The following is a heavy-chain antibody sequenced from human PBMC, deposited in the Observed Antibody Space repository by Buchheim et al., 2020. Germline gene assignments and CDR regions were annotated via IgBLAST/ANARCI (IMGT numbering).Heavy chain of an antibody. J-gene: IGHJ4*02. CDR3: ARTSSFDY. CDR2: INPDSGGT. Sequence: QVQLVQSGAEVKKPGASVEVSCKASGFTLTGYYMHWVRQAPGQGLEWMGWINPDSGGTNYAQKFQGRVNMTRDTSITTAYMELSSLTSDDSAVYYCARTSSFDYWGQGTL. CDR1: GFTLTGYY. V-gene: IGHV1-2*02.